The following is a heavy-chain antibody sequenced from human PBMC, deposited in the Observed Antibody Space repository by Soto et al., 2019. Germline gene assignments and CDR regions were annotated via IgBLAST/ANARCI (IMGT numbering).Heavy chain of an antibody. D-gene: IGHD3-16*02. CDR1: GGSISSGGYY. V-gene: IGHV4-31*03. CDR2: IYYSGST. Sequence: QVQLQESGPGLVKPSQTLSLTCTVSGGSISSGGYYWSWIRQHPGKGLEWIGYIYYSGSTYYNPSLKSRVTISVDTSKNQFSLKLSSVTAADTAVYYCATADYVWGSYRYLFDAFGIWGQGTMVTVSS. CDR3: ATADYVWGSYRYLFDAFGI. J-gene: IGHJ3*02.